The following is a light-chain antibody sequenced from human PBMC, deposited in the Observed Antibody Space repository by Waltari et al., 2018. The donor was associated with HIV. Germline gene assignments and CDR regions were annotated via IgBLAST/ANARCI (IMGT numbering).Light chain of an antibody. CDR3: QQYNNWLT. CDR2: DVS. Sequence: IVMTQSPATLSVSPGERATLSCRASQSVNTNLAWYQQNPGQAPRLLIYDVSTRATGIPARFSGSGSGTEFTLTISSLQSEDFAIYYCQQYNNWLTFGGGTKVEIK. J-gene: IGKJ4*01. CDR1: QSVNTN. V-gene: IGKV3-15*01.